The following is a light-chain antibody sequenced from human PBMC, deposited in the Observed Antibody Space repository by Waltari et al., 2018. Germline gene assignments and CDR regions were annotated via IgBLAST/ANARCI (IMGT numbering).Light chain of an antibody. CDR2: AAS. V-gene: IGKV1-9*01. J-gene: IGKJ1*01. CDR1: QGINDF. Sequence: TCRASQGINDFLACYYQKPGKAPKRLIYAASTLQSGVPSRFSGSGSGTDFTLTISSLQPEDFATYYCQLLNSSQWTFGQGTKVEIK. CDR3: QLLNSSQWT.